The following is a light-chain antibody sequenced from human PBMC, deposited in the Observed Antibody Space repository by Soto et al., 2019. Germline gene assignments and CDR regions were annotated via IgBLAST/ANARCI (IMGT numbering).Light chain of an antibody. J-gene: IGKJ1*01. CDR2: GAS. CDR1: QSVSSN. CDR3: QQSYVTPRT. Sequence: EIVMTQSPATLSVSPGERATLSCRASQSVSSNLAWYQQKPGQAPRLLIYGASTRATGIPARFSGSGSGTEFTLTISSLQSEDFATYYCQQSYVTPRTFGPGTKVEI. V-gene: IGKV3-15*01.